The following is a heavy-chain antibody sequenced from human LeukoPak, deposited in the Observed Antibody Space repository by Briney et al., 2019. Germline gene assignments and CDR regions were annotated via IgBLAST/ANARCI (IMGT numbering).Heavy chain of an antibody. CDR2: ISSSGSTI. Sequence: GGSLRLSCAASGFTFSDYYMSWIRQAPGKGLEWVSYISSSGSTIYYADSVKGRFTISRDNAKNSLYLQMNSLRAEDTAVYYCARAWGYYDSSGYHYSPYFDYWGQGTLVTVSS. CDR3: ARAWGYYDSSGYHYSPYFDY. J-gene: IGHJ4*02. V-gene: IGHV3-11*04. D-gene: IGHD3-22*01. CDR1: GFTFSDYY.